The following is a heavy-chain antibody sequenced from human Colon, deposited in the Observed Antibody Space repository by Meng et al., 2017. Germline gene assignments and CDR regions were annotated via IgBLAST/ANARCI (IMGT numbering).Heavy chain of an antibody. CDR2: IYYSGST. D-gene: IGHD4-17*01. J-gene: IGHJ5*02. CDR3: ARDRKHYGERGWFDP. V-gene: IGHV4-30-4*01. CDR1: GGSISSGDYY. Sequence: RQESAPGLVPPSQTLSLTCTVSGGSISSGDYYWSWIRQPPGKGLEWIGYIYYSGSTYSNASLKSRVTISIDRSKNQFSLKLSSVTAADTAVYYCARDRKHYGERGWFDPWGQGTLVTVSS.